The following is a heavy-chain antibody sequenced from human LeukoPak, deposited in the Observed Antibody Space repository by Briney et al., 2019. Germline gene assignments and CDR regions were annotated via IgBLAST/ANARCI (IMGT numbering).Heavy chain of an antibody. V-gene: IGHV1-24*01. D-gene: IGHD2-2*01. CDR2: FDPEDGET. CDR1: GYTLTELS. J-gene: IGHJ5*02. CDR3: ATGGIYCSSTSCPSGT. Sequence: ASVKVSCKVSGYTLTELSMHWVRQAPGKGLEWMGGFDPEDGETIYAQMFQGRVTMTEDTSTDTAYMELSSLRSEDTAVYYCATGGIYCSSTSCPSGTWGQGTLVTVSS.